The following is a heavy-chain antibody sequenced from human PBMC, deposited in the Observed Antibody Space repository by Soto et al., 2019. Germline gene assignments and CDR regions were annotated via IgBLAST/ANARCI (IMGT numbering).Heavy chain of an antibody. D-gene: IGHD6-19*01. J-gene: IGHJ4*02. CDR2: ISFGGGST. Sequence: EVQLLESGGGLVQPGGSLRLSCAASGFTFGSYAMTWVRQAPGKGLEWVSAISFGGGSTYYADSVKGRFTISRDNSKNTLYLPMPSLRAEDTAIYYCATDSFRSGIAVAGNYWGQGPLVTVS. V-gene: IGHV3-23*01. CDR3: ATDSFRSGIAVAGNY. CDR1: GFTFGSYA.